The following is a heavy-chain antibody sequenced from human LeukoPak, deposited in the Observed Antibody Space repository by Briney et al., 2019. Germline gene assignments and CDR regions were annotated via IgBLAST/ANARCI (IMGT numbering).Heavy chain of an antibody. D-gene: IGHD6-19*01. V-gene: IGHV3-23*01. CDR3: AKGSSGSYYYYYMDV. CDR2: ISGCGGST. J-gene: IGHJ6*03. CDR1: EFTFSSYG. Sequence: GGSLRLSCAASEFTFSSYGMSWVRQAPGKGLEWVSAISGCGGSTYYADSVKGRFTISRDNSKNTLYLQMNSLRAEDTAVYYCAKGSSGSYYYYYMDVWGKGTTVTISS.